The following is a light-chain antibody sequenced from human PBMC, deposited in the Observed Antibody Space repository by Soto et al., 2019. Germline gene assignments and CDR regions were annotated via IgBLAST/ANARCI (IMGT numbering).Light chain of an antibody. CDR3: QQYATSPLT. Sequence: ENVLTQSPDTLSLSPGERGTLSCRASQSVAKNYLAWYQQKPGQAPRLLIYGASSRATGIPDRFSGTGSRTDFTLTISRLEPEDLAVYSCQQYATSPLTFGGGTKVEIK. CDR1: QSVAKNY. CDR2: GAS. J-gene: IGKJ4*01. V-gene: IGKV3-20*01.